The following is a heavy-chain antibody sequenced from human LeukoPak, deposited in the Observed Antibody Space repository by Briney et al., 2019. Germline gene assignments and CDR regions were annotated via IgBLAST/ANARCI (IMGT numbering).Heavy chain of an antibody. D-gene: IGHD3-22*01. CDR3: ARGPDYSDSSGYFKY. CDR1: GGSISGYY. V-gene: IGHV4-4*07. CDR2: IYTSGSA. Sequence: SETLSLTCTVSGGSISGYYWSWIRQPAGKGLEWMGRIYTSGSANYNPSLRSRVSISVDKSKNQFSLILSSLTAADTAVYYCARGPDYSDSSGYFKYWGQGTLVTVSS. J-gene: IGHJ4*02.